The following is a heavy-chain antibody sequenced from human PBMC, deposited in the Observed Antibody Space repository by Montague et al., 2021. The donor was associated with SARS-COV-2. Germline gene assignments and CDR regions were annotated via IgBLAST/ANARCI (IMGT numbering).Heavy chain of an antibody. J-gene: IGHJ4*02. CDR2: IYYSGST. CDR1: GGSISDYY. V-gene: IGHV4-59*01. CDR3: ARVQRGYYYGLGVSAHFDY. Sequence: SETLSLTCTVPGGSISDYYWSWIRQPPGKGLEWIGYIYYSGSTNYNPSLKSRVTISVDTSKSQFSLKLSSVTAADTAVYYCARVQRGYYYGLGVSAHFDYWARGTLVTVSS. D-gene: IGHD3-10*01.